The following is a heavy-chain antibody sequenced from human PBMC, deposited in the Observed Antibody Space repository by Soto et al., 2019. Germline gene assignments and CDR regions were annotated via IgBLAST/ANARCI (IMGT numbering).Heavy chain of an antibody. CDR2: ISGGGDTT. Sequence: EVQLLESGGGLVQPGGSLRLSCAASGFTFNNYAMTWVRQAPGKGLEWVSAISGGGDTTSYADSVKGRFTVSRDGSKNTLYLQMSSLRAAYTALYYCTKERGGSGSLTPRVDFWGQGTLVTVSS. J-gene: IGHJ4*02. CDR3: TKERGGSGSLTPRVDF. D-gene: IGHD3-10*01. CDR1: GFTFNNYA. V-gene: IGHV3-23*01.